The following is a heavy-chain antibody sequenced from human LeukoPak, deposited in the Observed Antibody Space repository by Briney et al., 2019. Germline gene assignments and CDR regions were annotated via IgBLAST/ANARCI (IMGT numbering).Heavy chain of an antibody. Sequence: GGSLRLSCAASGFTFNSHAMHWVRQAPGKGLEYVSAISSNGGSTYYANCVKGRFTISRDNSKNTVYLQMGSLRAEDMAVYYCARETSQKGAHYMDVWGKGTTVTISS. J-gene: IGHJ6*03. CDR1: GFTFNSHA. CDR2: ISSNGGST. D-gene: IGHD3-16*01. CDR3: ARETSQKGAHYMDV. V-gene: IGHV3-64*01.